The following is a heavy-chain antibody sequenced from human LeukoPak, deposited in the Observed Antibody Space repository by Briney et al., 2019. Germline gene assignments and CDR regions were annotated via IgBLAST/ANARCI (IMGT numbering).Heavy chain of an antibody. CDR2: ISAYNGNT. Sequence: ASVKVSCKPSGYTFTSYGISWVRQAPGQGLEWMGWISAYNGNTNYAQKLQGRVTMTTDTSTSTAYMELRSLRSDDTAVYYCARDLGVGATYYFDYWGQGTLVTVSS. J-gene: IGHJ4*02. D-gene: IGHD1-26*01. V-gene: IGHV1-18*01. CDR3: ARDLGVGATYYFDY. CDR1: GYTFTSYG.